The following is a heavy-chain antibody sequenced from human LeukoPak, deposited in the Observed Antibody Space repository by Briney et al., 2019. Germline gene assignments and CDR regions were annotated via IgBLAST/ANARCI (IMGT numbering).Heavy chain of an antibody. J-gene: IGHJ5*02. V-gene: IGHV4-34*01. CDR1: GGSFSGYY. Sequence: PSETLSLTCAVYGGSFSGYYWSWIRQPPGKGLEWIGEINHSGSTNYNPSLKSRVTISVDTSKNQFSLKLSSVTAADTAVYYCARRAWLYLRYFDWGENWFDPWGQGTLVTVSS. D-gene: IGHD3-9*01. CDR2: INHSGST. CDR3: ARRAWLYLRYFDWGENWFDP.